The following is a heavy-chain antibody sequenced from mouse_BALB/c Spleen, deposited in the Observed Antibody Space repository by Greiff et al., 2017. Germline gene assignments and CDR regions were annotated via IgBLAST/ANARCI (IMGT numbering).Heavy chain of an antibody. V-gene: IGHV14-3*02. CDR2: IDPANGNT. J-gene: IGHJ3*01. Sequence: VQLKESGAELVKPGASVKLSCTASGFNIKDTYMHWVKQRPEQGLEWIGRIDPANGNTKYDPKFQGKATITADTSSNTAYLQLSSLTSEDTAVYYCANWARAYWGQGTLVTVSA. CDR3: ANWARAY. D-gene: IGHD4-1*01. CDR1: GFNIKDTY.